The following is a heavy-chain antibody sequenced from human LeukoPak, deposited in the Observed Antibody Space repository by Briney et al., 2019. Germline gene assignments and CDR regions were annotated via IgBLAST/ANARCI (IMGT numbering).Heavy chain of an antibody. CDR3: ARGGYYDSSGAPVDV. V-gene: IGHV4-59*01. CDR2: IYYSGST. D-gene: IGHD3-22*01. J-gene: IGHJ6*04. CDR1: GGSIRSYY. Sequence: SETLSLTCTVSGGSIRSYYWSWIRQPPGKGLEWIGYIYYSGSTNYNPSLKSRVTISVDTSKNQFSLKLSSVTAADTAVYYCARGGYYDSSGAPVDVWGKGTTVTVSS.